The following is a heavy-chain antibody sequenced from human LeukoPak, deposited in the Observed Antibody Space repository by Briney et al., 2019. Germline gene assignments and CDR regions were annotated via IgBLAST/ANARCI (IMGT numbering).Heavy chain of an antibody. CDR1: GGSINSGNYY. V-gene: IGHV4-61*02. Sequence: KPSETLSLTCTVSGGSINSGNYYWSWIRQPAGKGLEWIGRIYTSGSTNYNPSLKSRVTISGDTSKNQFSLRLSSVTAADTAVYYCARASYSYDINGWVPFDYWGQGTLVTVSS. D-gene: IGHD3-22*01. CDR3: ARASYSYDINGWVPFDY. J-gene: IGHJ4*02. CDR2: IYTSGST.